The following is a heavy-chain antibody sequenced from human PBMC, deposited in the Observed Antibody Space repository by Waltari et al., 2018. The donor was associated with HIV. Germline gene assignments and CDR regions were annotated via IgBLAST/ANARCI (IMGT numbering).Heavy chain of an antibody. J-gene: IGHJ3*02. Sequence: QVYLMESGGGVVQPGGSLKPSCAASGFPFGSYGMHWVRQAPGKGLEWVAVIWSDGYNKFYADSVRGRFTFSRDNSKYTLSLQMNSLRAEDTALYYCVKERGPFNGFDIWGQGTMVTVSS. V-gene: IGHV3-33*06. CDR3: VKERGPFNGFDI. CDR2: IWSDGYNK. D-gene: IGHD3-16*01. CDR1: GFPFGSYG.